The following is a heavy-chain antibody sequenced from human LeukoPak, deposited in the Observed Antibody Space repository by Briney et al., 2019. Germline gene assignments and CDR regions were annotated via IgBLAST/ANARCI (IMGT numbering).Heavy chain of an antibody. CDR2: IYYSGST. Sequence: PSETLSLTCTVSGGSISSYYWSWIRQPPGKGLEWIGYIYYSGSTNYNPSLESRVTISVDTSKNQFSLKLSSVTAADTAVYYCARDREGGTDYWGQGTLVTVSS. CDR3: ARDREGGTDY. V-gene: IGHV4-59*01. CDR1: GGSISSYY. D-gene: IGHD1-14*01. J-gene: IGHJ4*02.